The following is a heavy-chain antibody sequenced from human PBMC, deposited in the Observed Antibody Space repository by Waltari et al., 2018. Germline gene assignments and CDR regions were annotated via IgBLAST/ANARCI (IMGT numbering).Heavy chain of an antibody. Sequence: QVQLVPSGAEVKKPGASVKVACKASGYTFTGYYMHWVRQAPGQGLEWMGRIHPHNGCTHYAQKCQGRVTMTRDTSISPAYMELSSLRSADTAVYYCARVGYSHLFNPLGQVTLVTVSS. J-gene: IGHJ5*02. CDR1: GYTFTGYY. D-gene: IGHD6-13*01. CDR2: IHPHNGCT. V-gene: IGHV1-2*06. CDR3: ARVGYSHLFNP.